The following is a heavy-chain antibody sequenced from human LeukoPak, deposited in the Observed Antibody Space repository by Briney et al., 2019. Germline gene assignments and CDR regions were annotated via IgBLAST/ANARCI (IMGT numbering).Heavy chain of an antibody. CDR2: MNPNSGNT. Sequence: ASVKVSCKASGYTFTSYDIDWVRQATGQGREWMGWMNPNSGNTGYAQKFQGRVTMTRNTSISTACMELSSLRSEDTTVYYCARGETEGYDFWSGYYSVLDPFDYWGQGTLVTVSS. D-gene: IGHD3-3*01. V-gene: IGHV1-8*01. J-gene: IGHJ4*02. CDR1: GYTFTSYD. CDR3: ARGETEGYDFWSGYYSVLDPFDY.